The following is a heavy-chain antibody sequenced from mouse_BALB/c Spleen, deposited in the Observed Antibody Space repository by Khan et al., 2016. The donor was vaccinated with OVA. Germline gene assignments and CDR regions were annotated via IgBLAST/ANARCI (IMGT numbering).Heavy chain of an antibody. CDR2: IYPFNDDT. V-gene: IGHV1S136*01. CDR1: GYTFTSYV. Sequence: VQLKESGPELVKPGASVKMSCEASGYTFTSYVIHWVKQKPGQGLEWIGYIYPFNDDTKYNEKFKGKATLTSDTSSSTAYMELRSLTSEDSAVYYCAKNCRYDVYFDYWGQGTTLTVSS. J-gene: IGHJ2*01. D-gene: IGHD2-14*01. CDR3: AKNCRYDVYFDY.